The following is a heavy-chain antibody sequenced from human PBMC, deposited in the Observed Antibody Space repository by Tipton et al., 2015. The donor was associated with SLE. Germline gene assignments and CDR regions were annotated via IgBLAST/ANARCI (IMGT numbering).Heavy chain of an antibody. D-gene: IGHD1-26*01. Sequence: QVQLVQSGGGVVQPGRSLRLSCVASGFTFSSYAMHWVRQAPGKGLEWVPFMRYDGSNKYYAGSVKGRFTISRDNSKNKLYLQMNSLRGEDTAVYYCARSGGSQGYYYYYMDVWGKGTTVTVSS. CDR2: MRYDGSNK. CDR1: GFTFSSYA. V-gene: IGHV3-30*04. J-gene: IGHJ6*03. CDR3: ARSGGSQGYYYYYMDV.